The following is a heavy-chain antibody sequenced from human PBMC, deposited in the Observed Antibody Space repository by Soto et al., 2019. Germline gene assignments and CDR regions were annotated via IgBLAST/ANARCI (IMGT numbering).Heavy chain of an antibody. CDR2: ISSSSSTI. D-gene: IGHD5-18*01. Sequence: GGSLRLSCAASGFTFSSYSMNWVRQAPGKGLEWVSYISSSSSTIYYADSVKGRFTISRDNAKNSLYLQMNSLRDEDTAVYYCANYPAGYHQHGIDVLGQGTTVTVS. CDR3: ANYPAGYHQHGIDV. V-gene: IGHV3-48*02. CDR1: GFTFSSYS. J-gene: IGHJ6*02.